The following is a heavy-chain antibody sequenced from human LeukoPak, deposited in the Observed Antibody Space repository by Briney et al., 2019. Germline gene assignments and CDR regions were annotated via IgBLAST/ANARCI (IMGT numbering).Heavy chain of an antibody. CDR2: ISTSSTYI. Sequence: GGSLRLSCAASGFTFSSYAMSWVRQAPGKGLEWVSSISTSSTYIYYADSVKGRFTISRDNAKNSLYLQMNSLRAEDTAVYYCARDPPFIIGTTFFDYWGQGTLVTVSS. J-gene: IGHJ4*02. D-gene: IGHD1-20*01. CDR3: ARDPPFIIGTTFFDY. CDR1: GFTFSSYA. V-gene: IGHV3-21*01.